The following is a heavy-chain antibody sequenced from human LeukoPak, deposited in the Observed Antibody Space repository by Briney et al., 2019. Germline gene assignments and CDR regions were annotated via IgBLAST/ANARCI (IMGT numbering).Heavy chain of an antibody. CDR3: ARDIVGVTRAFGY. CDR1: GFTFNTYT. D-gene: IGHD1-26*01. CDR2: ISGSSGII. Sequence: AGGSLRLSCAASGFTFNTYTMNWVRQAPGKGLEWVSYISGSSGIIDYADSVRGRFTISRDNAKNSLYLQMNSLRAEDTAVYYCARDIVGVTRAFGYWGQGTLATVSS. J-gene: IGHJ4*02. V-gene: IGHV3-48*01.